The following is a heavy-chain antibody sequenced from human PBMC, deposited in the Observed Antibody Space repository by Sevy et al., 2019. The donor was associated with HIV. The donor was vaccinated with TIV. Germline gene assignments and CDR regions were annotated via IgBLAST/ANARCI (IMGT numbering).Heavy chain of an antibody. Sequence: SETLSLTCTVSGGSISSFYWSWIRQPPGKGLEWIGYIYYSGNTNYSPSLKSRVTISLDTSNNQFSLNLSSVTAADTAVYYWARGQYSYGYWREFDYWGQGTLVTVSS. CDR1: GGSISSFY. CDR3: ARGQYSYGYWREFDY. V-gene: IGHV4-59*01. CDR2: IYYSGNT. J-gene: IGHJ4*02. D-gene: IGHD5-18*01.